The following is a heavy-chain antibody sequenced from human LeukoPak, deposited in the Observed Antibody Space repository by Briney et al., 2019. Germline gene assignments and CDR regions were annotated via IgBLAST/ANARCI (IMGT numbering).Heavy chain of an antibody. CDR1: GFTFSDYY. CDR2: ISSSSSTI. Sequence: GGSLSLSCAASGFTFSDYYRSWIRQAPGKGLEWVSYISSSSSTIYYADSVKGRFTISRDNAKNSLYLQMNSLRAEDTAVYYCARDGGSGYGEYESNYYYGMDVWGQGTTVTVSS. CDR3: ARDGGSGYGEYESNYYYGMDV. J-gene: IGHJ6*02. D-gene: IGHD4-17*01. V-gene: IGHV3-11*01.